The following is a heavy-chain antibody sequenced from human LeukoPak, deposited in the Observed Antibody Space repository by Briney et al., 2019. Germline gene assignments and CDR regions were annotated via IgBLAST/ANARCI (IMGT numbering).Heavy chain of an antibody. V-gene: IGHV4-39*01. Sequence: SETLSLTCTVSGGSISSSAYYWGWIRQSPGKGLEWIGDVYYSGSTFYNPSLMSRVTISADTSMNQFSLKLSSVTAADTAVYYCARHSFYYYYYIGVWGKGTTVIVSS. J-gene: IGHJ6*03. CDR1: GGSISSSAYY. CDR2: VYYSGST. CDR3: ARHSFYYYYYIGV.